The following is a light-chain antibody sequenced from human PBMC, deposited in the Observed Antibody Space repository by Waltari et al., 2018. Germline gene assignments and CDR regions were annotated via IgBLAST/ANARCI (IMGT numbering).Light chain of an antibody. CDR3: QQYYITPLS. CDR1: QSLFYSSNNKNY. J-gene: IGKJ4*01. CDR2: WAS. V-gene: IGKV4-1*01. Sequence: DVVMTQSPDFLAVSLGERATIHCKSSQSLFYSSNNKNYFAWYQQKPGQPPKLLIYWASTPESGVPDRFSGSGSGTDFTLTISSLQAEDVAIYFCQQYYITPLSFGGGTRVEIK.